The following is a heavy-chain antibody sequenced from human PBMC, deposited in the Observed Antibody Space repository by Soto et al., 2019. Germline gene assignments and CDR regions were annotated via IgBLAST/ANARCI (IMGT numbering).Heavy chain of an antibody. V-gene: IGHV1-18*01. CDR3: ARVYRITMVRGELSEY. CDR1: GYTFTSYG. CDR2: ISAYNGNT. J-gene: IGHJ4*02. Sequence: QVQLVQSGAEVKKPGASVKVSYKASGYTFTSYGISWVRQAPGQGIEWMGWISAYNGNTNYAQKLQGRVTMTTDTSTSTAYMELRSLRSDDTAVYYCARVYRITMVRGELSEYWGQGTLVTVSS. D-gene: IGHD3-10*01.